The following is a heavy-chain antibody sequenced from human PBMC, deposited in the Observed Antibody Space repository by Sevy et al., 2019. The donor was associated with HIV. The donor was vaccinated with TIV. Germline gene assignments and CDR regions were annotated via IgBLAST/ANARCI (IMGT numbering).Heavy chain of an antibody. CDR2: IKQNGKEQ. CDR3: VRGAVISAVDDAFDL. V-gene: IGHV3-7*01. J-gene: IGHJ3*01. Sequence: GGSLRLSCAASGFTFSGHYMTWVRQAPGRGLEWVAKIKQNGKEQSYSESAKGRFTFSRDNAKNSLYLQMNSLIAEDTAVDYCVRGAVISAVDDAFDLWGQGTMVTVSS. D-gene: IGHD6-13*01. CDR1: GFTFSGHY.